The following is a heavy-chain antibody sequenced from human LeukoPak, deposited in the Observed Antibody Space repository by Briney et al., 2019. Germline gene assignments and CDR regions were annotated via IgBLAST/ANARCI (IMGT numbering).Heavy chain of an antibody. Sequence: ASVKVSCEASGYTFSGYCIHWVRQAPGQGLEWLGWINPNNGDTLYAQKFQGRVTMTRDTSISTAYMELSRLRSDDTAVYYCAKHPGVAASGNFTGWFDPWGQGTLVTVSS. CDR1: GYTFSGYC. CDR2: INPNNGDT. J-gene: IGHJ5*02. D-gene: IGHD6-13*01. CDR3: AKHPGVAASGNFTGWFDP. V-gene: IGHV1-2*02.